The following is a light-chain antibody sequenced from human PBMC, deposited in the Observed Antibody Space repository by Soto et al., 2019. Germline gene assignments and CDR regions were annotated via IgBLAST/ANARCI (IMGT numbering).Light chain of an antibody. Sequence: QSVLTQPASVSGSPGQSITISCTGTSRDVGGYNYVSWYQHHPGKAPRLMIYDVSNRPSGVSNRFSGSKSGNTASLTISGLQAEDEADYYCNSHTSSSTWVFGTGTKVTVL. V-gene: IGLV2-14*03. CDR2: DVS. CDR1: SRDVGGYNY. CDR3: NSHTSSSTWV. J-gene: IGLJ1*01.